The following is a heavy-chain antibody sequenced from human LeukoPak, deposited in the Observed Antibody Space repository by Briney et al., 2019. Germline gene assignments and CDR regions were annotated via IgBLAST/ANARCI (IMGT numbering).Heavy chain of an antibody. CDR1: GDSISSSRSY. CDR2: IYYSGST. J-gene: IGHJ6*03. Sequence: SETLSLTCTVSGDSISSSRSYWGWIRQPPGEGLEWIGSIYYSGSTYYNTSLKSRVTISVDTSKNQFSLKLSSVTAADMAVYYCAGGYKYAYYNYYYMDVWGKGTTVTVSS. V-gene: IGHV4-39*07. CDR3: AGGYKYAYYNYYYMDV. D-gene: IGHD5-24*01.